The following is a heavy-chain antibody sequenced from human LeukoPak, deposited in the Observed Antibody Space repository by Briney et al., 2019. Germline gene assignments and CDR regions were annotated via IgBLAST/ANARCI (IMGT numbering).Heavy chain of an antibody. J-gene: IGHJ6*02. CDR3: ARDRTGIAALYYYYYGMDV. V-gene: IGHV3-48*04. CDR1: GFTFSSYG. D-gene: IGHD6-13*01. CDR2: ISSSGSTI. Sequence: GGSLRLSCAASGFTFSSYGMHWVRQAPGKGLEWVSYISSSGSTIYYADSVKGRFTISRDNAKNSLYLQMNSLRAEDTAVYYCARDRTGIAALYYYYYGMDVWGQGTTVTVSS.